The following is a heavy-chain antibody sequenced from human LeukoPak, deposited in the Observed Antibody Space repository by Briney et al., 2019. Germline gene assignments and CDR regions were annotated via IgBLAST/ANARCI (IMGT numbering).Heavy chain of an antibody. D-gene: IGHD4-11*01. CDR3: ARDYPGPTGYGMDV. Sequence: PGRSLRLSCAASGFTFDDYAMHWVRHAPGKGLEWVSGISWNSRAINYADSVKGRFTISRDNAKKMLYLQMNSLRVEDTAVYYCARDYPGPTGYGMDVWGQGTTVTVSS. CDR1: GFTFDDYA. CDR2: ISWNSRAI. J-gene: IGHJ6*02. V-gene: IGHV3-9*01.